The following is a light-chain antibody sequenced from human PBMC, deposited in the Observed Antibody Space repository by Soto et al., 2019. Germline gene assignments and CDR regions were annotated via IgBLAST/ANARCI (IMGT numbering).Light chain of an antibody. CDR3: QQSYSTPWT. CDR2: AAS. J-gene: IGKJ1*01. Sequence: DIQMTQSPSSLSASVVDRFTISFQASQDISNHLNWYQQKPGKAPKLLIYAASSLQSGVPSRFSGSGSGTDFTLTISSLQPEDFATYYCQQSYSTPWTFGQGTKVDIK. V-gene: IGKV1-39*01. CDR1: QDISNH.